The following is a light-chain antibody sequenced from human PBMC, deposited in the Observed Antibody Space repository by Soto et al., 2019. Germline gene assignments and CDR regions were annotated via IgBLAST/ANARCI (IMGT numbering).Light chain of an antibody. CDR3: QQYNNWPLA. CDR1: QSVSSN. J-gene: IGKJ1*01. Sequence: EIVMTRSPATLSVSPGERATLSCRASQSVSSNLAWYQQKPGQAPRLLIYGASTRATGIPARFSGSGSWTEFTLTISSLQSEDFAVYYCQQYNNWPLAFGQGTKVEIK. CDR2: GAS. V-gene: IGKV3-15*01.